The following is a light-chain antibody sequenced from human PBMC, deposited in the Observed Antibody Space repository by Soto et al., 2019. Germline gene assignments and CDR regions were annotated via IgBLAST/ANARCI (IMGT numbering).Light chain of an antibody. CDR3: QQYASSPLT. V-gene: IGKV3-20*01. J-gene: IGKJ4*01. CDR1: QSVGRNY. CDR2: DAS. Sequence: EIVLTQSPGTLSVSPGERATLSCRASQSVGRNYLAWYQQKPGQAPRLLIYDASSRATGIPDRFSGSGSGTDFTLTISRLEPEDWAVYYCQQYASSPLTFGGGTKVETK.